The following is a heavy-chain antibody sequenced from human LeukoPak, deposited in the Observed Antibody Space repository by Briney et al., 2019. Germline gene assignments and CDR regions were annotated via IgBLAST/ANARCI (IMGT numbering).Heavy chain of an antibody. J-gene: IGHJ4*02. V-gene: IGHV4-61*02. D-gene: IGHD6-13*01. CDR1: GGSISSGSHY. CDR3: ARDIAAAGTFDY. Sequence: SETLSLTCTVSGGSISSGSHYWSWIRQPAGKGLEWIGRIYTSGSTNYNPSLKSRVTISVDTSKNQFSLKLSSVTAADTAVYYCARDIAAAGTFDYWGQGTLVTVSS. CDR2: IYTSGST.